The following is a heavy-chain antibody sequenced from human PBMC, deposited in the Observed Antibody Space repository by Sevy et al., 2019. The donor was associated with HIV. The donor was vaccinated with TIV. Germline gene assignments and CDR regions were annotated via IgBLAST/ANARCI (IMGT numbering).Heavy chain of an antibody. CDR3: VSGASIAAAGNFAY. D-gene: IGHD6-13*01. Sequence: GGSLRLSCAASGFILSTYGMHWVRQAPGKGLEWVALIWYDGSGQYYAYSVQGRFTISRDNSKNTLDLQMNSLRAEDTAVYYCVSGASIAAAGNFAYWGQGTLVTVSS. CDR1: GFILSTYG. V-gene: IGHV3-33*08. J-gene: IGHJ4*02. CDR2: IWYDGSGQ.